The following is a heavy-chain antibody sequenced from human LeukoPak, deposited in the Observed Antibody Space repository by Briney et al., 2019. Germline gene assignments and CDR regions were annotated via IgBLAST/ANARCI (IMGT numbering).Heavy chain of an antibody. Sequence: NPSETLSLTCTVSGGSISSYYWSWIRQPPGKGLEWIGYIYYSGSTNYNPSLKSRVTISVDTSKNQFSLKLGSVTAADTAVYYCARTLRTQAFDYWGQGTLVTVSS. CDR3: ARTLRTQAFDY. CDR1: GGSISSYY. CDR2: IYYSGST. J-gene: IGHJ4*02. V-gene: IGHV4-59*01. D-gene: IGHD1-14*01.